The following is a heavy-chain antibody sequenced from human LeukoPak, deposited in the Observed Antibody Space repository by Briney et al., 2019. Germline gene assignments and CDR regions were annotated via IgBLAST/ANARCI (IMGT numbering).Heavy chain of an antibody. V-gene: IGHV4-39*07. CDR1: GGSISSSSYY. J-gene: IGHJ4*02. D-gene: IGHD6-6*01. Sequence: SETLSLTCTVSGGSISSSSYYWGWIRQPPGKGLEWIGSIYYSGSTYYNPSLKSRVTISVDTSKNQFSLKLSSVTAADTAVYYCASFEYSSSSFDYWGQGTLVTVSS. CDR2: IYYSGST. CDR3: ASFEYSSSSFDY.